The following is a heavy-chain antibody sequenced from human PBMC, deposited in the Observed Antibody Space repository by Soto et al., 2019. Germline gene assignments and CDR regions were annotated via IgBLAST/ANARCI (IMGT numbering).Heavy chain of an antibody. CDR2: IYHSGST. D-gene: IGHD2-15*01. V-gene: IGHV4-30-2*01. CDR3: ARVLGYCSGGSCRFDP. J-gene: IGHJ5*02. CDR1: GGSISSGGYS. Sequence: PSETLSLTCAVSGGSISSGGYSWSWIRQPPGKGLEWIGYIYHSGSTYYNPSLKSRVTISVDRSKNQFSLKLSSVTAADTAVYYCARVLGYCSGGSCRFDPWGQGTLVTVSS.